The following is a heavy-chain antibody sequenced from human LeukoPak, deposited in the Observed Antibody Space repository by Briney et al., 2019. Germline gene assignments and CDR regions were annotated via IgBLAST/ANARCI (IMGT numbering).Heavy chain of an antibody. CDR2: ISGSGGST. CDR1: GFTFSSYA. D-gene: IGHD1-1*01. CDR3: AKDLTQYNRNDGPGY. V-gene: IGHV3-23*01. Sequence: GGSLRLSCAASGFTFSSYAMSWVRQAPGKGLEWVSAISGSGGSTYYADSVKGRFTISRDNSKNTLYLQMNSLGAEDTAVYYCAKDLTQYNRNDGPGYWGQGTLVTVSS. J-gene: IGHJ4*02.